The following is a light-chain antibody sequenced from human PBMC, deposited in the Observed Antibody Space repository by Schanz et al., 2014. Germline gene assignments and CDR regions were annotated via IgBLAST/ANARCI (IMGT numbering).Light chain of an antibody. CDR3: QQYGSSPWT. J-gene: IGKJ1*01. CDR2: GAS. V-gene: IGKV3-20*01. CDR1: QSVNSY. Sequence: EIVLTQSPVTLSLYPGERATLSCRASQSVNSYLAWYQQKPGLAPRLLIYGASRRAAGIPDRFSGSGSGTDFTLTISSLEPEDFAVYYCQQYGSSPWTFGQGTKVEIK.